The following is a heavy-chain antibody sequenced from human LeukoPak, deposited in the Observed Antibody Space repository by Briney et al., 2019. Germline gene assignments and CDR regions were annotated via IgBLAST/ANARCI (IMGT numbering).Heavy chain of an antibody. Sequence: GGSLRLSCVASGLTFNSHSMSWVRQAPGMGLEWVSVVSTNGDVTFYADSVRGRFTISRDNSKDTLYLQMNNLRAEDTAVYYCAKGSSSSRPYYFDFWGQGTLVTVSS. J-gene: IGHJ4*02. CDR2: VSTNGDVT. CDR1: GLTFNSHS. D-gene: IGHD6-6*01. V-gene: IGHV3-23*01. CDR3: AKGSSSSRPYYFDF.